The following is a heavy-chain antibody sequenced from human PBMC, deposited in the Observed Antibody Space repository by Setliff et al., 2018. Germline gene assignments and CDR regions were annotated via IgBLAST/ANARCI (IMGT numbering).Heavy chain of an antibody. CDR2: LKPGDSGI. D-gene: IGHD6-13*01. CDR3: VRQPGIAAAGDY. J-gene: IGHJ4*02. CDR1: GYTFTNYW. Sequence: PGESLKISCQGSGYTFTNYWIGWVRQMPGKGLEWMGILKPGDSGIRYSPSFQGQVTLSADTSIATAYLHWTSLKASDTAMYYCVRQPGIAAAGDYWGQGTLVTISS. V-gene: IGHV5-51*01.